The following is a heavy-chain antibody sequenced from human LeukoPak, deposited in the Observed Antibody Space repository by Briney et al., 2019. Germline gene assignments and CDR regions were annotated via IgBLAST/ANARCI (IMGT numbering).Heavy chain of an antibody. D-gene: IGHD6-13*01. V-gene: IGHV3-30*02. CDR2: IWYDGSNK. CDR1: GFTFSSYG. J-gene: IGHJ4*02. CDR3: AIRGSSSWPSFDS. Sequence: GGSLRLSCAASGFTFSSYGMHWVRQAPGKGLEWVAVIWYDGSNKYYADSVKGRFTISRDNSKNTLYLQMNSLRAEDTAVYYCAIRGSSSWPSFDSWGQGTLVTASS.